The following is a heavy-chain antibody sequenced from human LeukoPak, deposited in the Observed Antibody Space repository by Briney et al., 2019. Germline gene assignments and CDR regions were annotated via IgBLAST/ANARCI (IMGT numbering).Heavy chain of an antibody. CDR3: TTGRYPPRY. Sequence: TGGSLRLSCAASEFTFSNAWMSWVRQAPGKGREWVGRIKSKTDGGTTDYAAPVKGRFTISRDDSKNTVYLQMNSLKTEDTGDYYCTTGRYPPRYWGQGTLVTVSS. CDR1: EFTFSNAW. D-gene: IGHD3-9*01. V-gene: IGHV3-15*01. J-gene: IGHJ4*02. CDR2: IKSKTDGGTT.